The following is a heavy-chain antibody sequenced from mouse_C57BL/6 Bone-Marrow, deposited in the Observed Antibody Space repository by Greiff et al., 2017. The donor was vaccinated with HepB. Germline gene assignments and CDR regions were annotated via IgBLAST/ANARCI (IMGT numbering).Heavy chain of an antibody. J-gene: IGHJ2*01. CDR3: ARDGYDGRDFDY. CDR2: INSDGGST. Sequence: EVKLVESGGGLVQPGESLKLSCESNEYEFPSHDMSWVRKTPEKRLELVAAINSDGGSTYYPDTMERRFIISRDNTKTTLYLQMSSLRSEDTALYYCARDGYDGRDFDYWGQGTTLTVSS. CDR1: EYEFPSHD. V-gene: IGHV5-2*01. D-gene: IGHD2-2*01.